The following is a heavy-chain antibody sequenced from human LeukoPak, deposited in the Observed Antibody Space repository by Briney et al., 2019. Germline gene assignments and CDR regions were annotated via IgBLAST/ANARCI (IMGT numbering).Heavy chain of an antibody. CDR3: ARGSLAPDY. CDR1: GGSLSNYY. J-gene: IGHJ4*02. Sequence: SETLSLTCTVSGGSLSNYYWSWIRQPAGKGLEFIGRIYTSGSTNYNPSLESRVTMSIDMSKNQFSLKLSSVTAADTAVYYCARGSLAPDYWGQGTLVTVSS. CDR2: IYTSGST. V-gene: IGHV4-4*07. D-gene: IGHD6-6*01.